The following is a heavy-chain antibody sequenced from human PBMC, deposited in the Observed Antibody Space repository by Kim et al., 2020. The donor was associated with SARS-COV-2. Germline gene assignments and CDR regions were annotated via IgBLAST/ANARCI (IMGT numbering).Heavy chain of an antibody. CDR2: IYSGGST. J-gene: IGHJ4*02. V-gene: IGHV3-53*01. Sequence: GGSLRLSCAASGFNVGYNSMTWVRQAPGKGLEWVARIYSGGSTNFADSVKGRITLSRDNSMNTLYLQINNLRTDDTAVYFCGTSPSLGFWGQGTLVTVSS. CDR3: GTSPSLGF. CDR1: GFNVGYNS. D-gene: IGHD2-2*01.